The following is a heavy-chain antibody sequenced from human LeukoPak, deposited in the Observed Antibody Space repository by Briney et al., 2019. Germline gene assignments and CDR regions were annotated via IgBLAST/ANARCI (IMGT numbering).Heavy chain of an antibody. J-gene: IGHJ4*02. Sequence: AGGSLRLSCAASGFTFSSYTMNWVRQAPGKGLEWVSVIYSGGSTYYADSVKGRFTISRDNSKNTLYLQMNSLRAEDTAVYYCARDHDYLDYWGQGTLVTVSS. CDR1: GFTFSSYT. V-gene: IGHV3-66*01. CDR3: ARDHDYLDY. CDR2: IYSGGST.